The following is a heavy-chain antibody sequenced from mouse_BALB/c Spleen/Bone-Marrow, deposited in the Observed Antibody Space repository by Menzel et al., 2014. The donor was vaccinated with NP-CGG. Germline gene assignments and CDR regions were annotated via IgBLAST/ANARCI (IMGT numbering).Heavy chain of an antibody. V-gene: IGHV2-2*02. J-gene: IGHJ2*01. CDR2: IWSGGST. CDR1: GFSLTSYG. CDR3: ARNRDYRYDAYFDY. D-gene: IGHD2-14*01. Sequence: VQLQESGPGLVQPSQSLSITCTVSGFSLTSYGVHWVRQSPGKGLEWLGVIWSGGSTDYNAAFISRLSISKDNSKSXVFFKMNSLQANDTAIYYCARNRDYRYDAYFDYWGQGTTLTVSS.